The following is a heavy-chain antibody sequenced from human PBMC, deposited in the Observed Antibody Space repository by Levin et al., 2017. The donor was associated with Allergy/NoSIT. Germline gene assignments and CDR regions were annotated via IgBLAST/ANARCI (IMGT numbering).Heavy chain of an antibody. CDR2: ISESGDST. Sequence: PGGSLRLSCAVSGFTFSTYAMGWVRQAPGKGLEWVSSISESGDSTSYADSVKGRFTISRDNSEDTLYLQMNSLRAEDTAIYYCAKKRHIRGGYDHFDYWGQGALVTVSS. CDR3: AKKRHIRGGYDHFDY. D-gene: IGHD5-12*01. J-gene: IGHJ4*02. CDR1: GFTFSTYA. V-gene: IGHV3-23*01.